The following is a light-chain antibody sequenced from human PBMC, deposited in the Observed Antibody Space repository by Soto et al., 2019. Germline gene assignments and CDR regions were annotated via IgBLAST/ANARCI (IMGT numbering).Light chain of an antibody. CDR3: SSYTTTDSLV. V-gene: IGLV2-14*01. CDR1: SSDVGYYNY. J-gene: IGLJ2*01. Sequence: QSALTQPASVSGFPGQSITISCTGTSSDVGYYNYVSWYQHHPGKAPKLMIYEVTNRPSGVSNRFSGSKSGNTASLTISGLQAEDEADYYCSSYTTTDSLVFGGGTKLTVL. CDR2: EVT.